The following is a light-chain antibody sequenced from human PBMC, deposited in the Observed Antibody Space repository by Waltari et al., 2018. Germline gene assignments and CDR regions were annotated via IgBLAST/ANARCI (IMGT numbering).Light chain of an antibody. CDR1: EDIRND. Sequence: AIQMTQSPFSLSASVGDRVTLTCRASEDIRNDLGWYQQKQGKAPTLLIFAASTLQSGVPSRFSGSGSGTDFTLTISSLQPEDFATYYCLQDYIFPLTFGGGTTVEI. V-gene: IGKV1-6*01. CDR3: LQDYIFPLT. CDR2: AAS. J-gene: IGKJ4*01.